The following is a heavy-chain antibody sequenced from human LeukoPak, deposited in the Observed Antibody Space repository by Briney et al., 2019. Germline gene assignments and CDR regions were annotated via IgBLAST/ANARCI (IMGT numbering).Heavy chain of an antibody. CDR1: GGSISSGGYY. D-gene: IGHD3-10*01. CDR3: ARDKPYGSGSYIDY. V-gene: IGHV4-31*03. CDR2: IYYSGST. J-gene: IGHJ4*02. Sequence: SETLSLTCTVSGGSISSGGYYWSWIRQHPGKGLEWIGYIYYSGSTYYNPSLKGRVTISVNTSKNQFSLKLSSVTAADTAVYYCARDKPYGSGSYIDYWGQGTLVTVSS.